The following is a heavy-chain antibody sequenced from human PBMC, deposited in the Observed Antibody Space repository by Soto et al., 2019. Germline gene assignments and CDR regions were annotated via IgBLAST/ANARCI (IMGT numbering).Heavy chain of an antibody. CDR2: ISYDGSNK. CDR3: AGLSYYYGMDV. CDR1: GFTFSSYG. J-gene: IGHJ6*02. D-gene: IGHD3-16*01. V-gene: IGHV3-30*03. Sequence: QVQLVESGGGVVQPGRSLRLSCAASGFTFSSYGMHWVRQAPGKGLEWVAVISYDGSNKYYADSVKGRFTISRDNSKNTLYLQMNSLRAEDTAVYYCAGLSYYYGMDVWGQGTTVTVSS.